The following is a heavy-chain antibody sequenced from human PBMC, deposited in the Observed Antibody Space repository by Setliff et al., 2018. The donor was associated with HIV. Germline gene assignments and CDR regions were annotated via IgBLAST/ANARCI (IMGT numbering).Heavy chain of an antibody. CDR1: GGSIRDYY. J-gene: IGHJ4*02. CDR2: IYHTGST. V-gene: IGHV4-59*01. CDR3: ARAALGRDEVFDY. Sequence: SETLSLTCTVSGGSIRDYYWSWIRQPPGKGLEWIGYIYHTGSTNYNPSVKSRVTILVDTSKNQFSLKLRSLTAADTAVYYCARAALGRDEVFDYWGQGTLVTVSS.